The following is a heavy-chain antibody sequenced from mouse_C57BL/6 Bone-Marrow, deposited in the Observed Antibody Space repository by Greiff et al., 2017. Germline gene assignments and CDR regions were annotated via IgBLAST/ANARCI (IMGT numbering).Heavy chain of an antibody. CDR2: ISSGSSTI. V-gene: IGHV5-17*01. Sequence: DVKLVESGGGLVKPGGSLKLSCAASGFTFSDYGMHWVRQAPEKGLEWVAYISSGSSTIYYADTVKGRFTISRDNAKNTLFLQMTSLRSEDTAMYYCASFFFDYWGQGNTLTVSA. CDR3: ASFFFDY. CDR1: GFTFSDYG. J-gene: IGHJ2*01.